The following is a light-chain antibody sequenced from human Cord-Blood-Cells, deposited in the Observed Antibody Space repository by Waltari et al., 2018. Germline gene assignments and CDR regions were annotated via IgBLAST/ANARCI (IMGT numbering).Light chain of an antibody. Sequence: QSVLTPPPSLSGAPGPRVTISCPWRTPTIGAASDVHWYQQLPGTAPNLLIYGNSNRPSGVPDRFSGSKSGTSASLAITGLRAEDEADYDCQSYDSSLSGVVFGGGTKLTVL. CDR1: TPTIGAASD. J-gene: IGLJ2*01. CDR3: QSYDSSLSGVV. V-gene: IGLV1-40*01. CDR2: GNS.